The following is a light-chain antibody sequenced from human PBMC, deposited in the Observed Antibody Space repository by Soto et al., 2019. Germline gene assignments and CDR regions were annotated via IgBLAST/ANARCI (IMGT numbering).Light chain of an antibody. CDR2: EVS. CDR3: SSFERSGTRV. CDR1: SSDVGGYNY. J-gene: IGLJ3*02. V-gene: IGLV2-14*01. Sequence: QSVLTQPASVSGSPGQSIAISCTGSSSDVGGYNYVSWYQQLPGKAPQLLIYEVSVRPSGISNRFSGSKSGNTASLTISGLQAEDEAVYYCSSFERSGTRVIGGGTKLTVL.